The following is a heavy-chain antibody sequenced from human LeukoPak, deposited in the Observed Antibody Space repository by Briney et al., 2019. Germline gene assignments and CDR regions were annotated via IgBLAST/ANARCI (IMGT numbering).Heavy chain of an antibody. D-gene: IGHD2-2*01. CDR3: ARYCSSTSCYARGLLSYYYYDMDV. CDR1: GFTFSDYY. J-gene: IGHJ6*02. Sequence: GGSLRLSCAASGFTFSDYYMSWIRQAPGKGLEWVSYISSSGSTIYYADSVKGRFTISRDNAKNSLYLQMNSLRAEDTAVYYCARYCSSTSCYARGLLSYYYYDMDVWGQGTTVTVSS. V-gene: IGHV3-11*01. CDR2: ISSSGSTI.